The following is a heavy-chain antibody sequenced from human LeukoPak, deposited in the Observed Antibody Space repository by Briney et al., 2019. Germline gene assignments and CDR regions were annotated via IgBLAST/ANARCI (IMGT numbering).Heavy chain of an antibody. D-gene: IGHD5-24*01. CDR2: ISSSSTI. V-gene: IGHV3-48*04. CDR1: GFTFSSYS. CDR3: ARDLRWLQLRRDWFDP. Sequence: PGGSLRLSCAASGFTFSSYSMNWVRQARGKGLEWVSYISSSSTIYYADSMKGRFTISRDNAKNSLYLQMNSLRAEDTAVYYCARDLRWLQLRRDWFDPWGQGTLVTVSS. J-gene: IGHJ5*02.